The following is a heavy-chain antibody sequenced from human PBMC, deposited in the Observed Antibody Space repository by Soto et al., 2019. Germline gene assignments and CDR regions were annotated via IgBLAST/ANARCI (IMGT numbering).Heavy chain of an antibody. J-gene: IGHJ4*02. CDR1: GGSISSGDYY. Sequence: PSETLSLTCTVSGGSISSGDYYWSWIRQPPGKGLEWIGYIYYSGSTYYSPSLKSRVTISVDTSKNQFSLKLSSVTAADTAVYYCARGVTMVRGVIHTPYFDYWGQGTLVTVSS. V-gene: IGHV4-30-4*01. CDR2: IYYSGST. CDR3: ARGVTMVRGVIHTPYFDY. D-gene: IGHD3-10*01.